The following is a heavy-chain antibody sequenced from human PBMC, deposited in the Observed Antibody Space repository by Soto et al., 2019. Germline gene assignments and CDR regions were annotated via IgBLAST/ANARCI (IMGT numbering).Heavy chain of an antibody. D-gene: IGHD4-4*01. CDR2: IHHSGNT. CDR1: GGSIRSNNW. V-gene: IGHV4-4*02. CDR3: AISMTTVSFDYYYYYGLDV. J-gene: IGHJ6*02. Sequence: QVQLQESGPGLVKPSGTLSLTCVVSGGSIRSNNWWNWVRQVPGRGLEWIGEIHHSGNTNYNPSLKSTATISVDKSKTQFSLKLTSLTAADTAVYYCAISMTTVSFDYYYYYGLDVWGQGTTVTVSS.